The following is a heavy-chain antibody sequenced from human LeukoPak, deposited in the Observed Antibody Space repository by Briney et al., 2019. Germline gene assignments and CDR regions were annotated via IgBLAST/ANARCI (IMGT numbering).Heavy chain of an antibody. CDR2: IYTSGST. D-gene: IGHD3-22*01. Sequence: SDTLSLTCTVSGGSISSGSYYWSWIRQPAGKGLEWIGRIYTSGSTNYNPSLKSRVTISVDTSKNQFSLKLSSVTAADTAVYYCAREGHYYDSSGQDYWGQGTLVTVSS. CDR1: GGSISSGSYY. V-gene: IGHV4-61*02. CDR3: AREGHYYDSSGQDY. J-gene: IGHJ4*02.